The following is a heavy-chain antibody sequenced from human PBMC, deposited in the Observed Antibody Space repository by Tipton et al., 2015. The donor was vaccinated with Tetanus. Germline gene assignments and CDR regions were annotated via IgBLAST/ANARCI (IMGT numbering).Heavy chain of an antibody. CDR3: ATSGGGHCGAKCLINFFDP. Sequence: TLSLTCTVSGGSINNGSFYWGWIRQPPGKGLEWIGSVFYSGSSFYNPSLKSRVTISVDTSKNQFSLKLRPVTAADTAVYYCATSGGGHCGAKCLINFFDPWGQGTLVTVSS. D-gene: IGHD2-15*01. CDR2: VFYSGSS. CDR1: GGSINNGSFY. J-gene: IGHJ5*02. V-gene: IGHV4-39*01.